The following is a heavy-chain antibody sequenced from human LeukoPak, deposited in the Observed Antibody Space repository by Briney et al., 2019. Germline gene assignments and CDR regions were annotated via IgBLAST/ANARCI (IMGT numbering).Heavy chain of an antibody. V-gene: IGHV3-23*01. CDR1: GLTFSSYA. CDR2: ISGSSGHT. Sequence: GGSLRLSCAASGLTFSSYAMSWVRQAPGKGLEWVSAISGSSGHTYYADSVKGRFTISRDDSKNTLYLQMNSLRADDTAVYYCAKDLGRYRNNFFDYWGQGNLVTVSS. J-gene: IGHJ4*02. CDR3: AKDLGRYRNNFFDY. D-gene: IGHD1-26*01.